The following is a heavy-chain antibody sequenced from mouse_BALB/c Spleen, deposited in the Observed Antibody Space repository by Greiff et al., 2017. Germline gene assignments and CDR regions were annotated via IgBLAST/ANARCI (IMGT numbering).Heavy chain of an antibody. CDR1: GFTFSSYA. Sequence: EVLLVESGGGLVKPGGSLKLSCAASGFTFSSYAMSWVRQSPEQGLEWVAEISSGGSYTYYTDTVTGRFTIARDNAKNTLYLEMSSLRSEDTAMYYCARGNYLYYYAMDYWGQGTSVTVSS. D-gene: IGHD2-1*01. J-gene: IGHJ4*01. CDR3: ARGNYLYYYAMDY. CDR2: ISSGGSYT. V-gene: IGHV5-9-4*01.